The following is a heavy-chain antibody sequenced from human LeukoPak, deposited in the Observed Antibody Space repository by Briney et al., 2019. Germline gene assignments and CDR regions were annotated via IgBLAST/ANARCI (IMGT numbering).Heavy chain of an antibody. J-gene: IGHJ3*02. CDR1: GYTFTGYY. V-gene: IGHV1-2*04. CDR3: ARDNGYCSSTSCLNAFDI. D-gene: IGHD2-2*01. CDR2: INPNSGGT. Sequence: ASVNVSCKASGYTFTGYYMHWVRQAAGQGLEWMGWINPNSGGTNYAQKFQGWVTMTRDTSISTAYMELSRLRSDDTAVYYCARDNGYCSSTSCLNAFDIWGQGTMVTVSS.